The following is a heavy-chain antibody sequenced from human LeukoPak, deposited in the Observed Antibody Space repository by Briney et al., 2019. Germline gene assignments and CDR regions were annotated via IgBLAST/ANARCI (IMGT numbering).Heavy chain of an antibody. CDR2: ISYDGGNK. V-gene: IGHV3-30-3*01. Sequence: GGSLRLSCAASGFTFSSYWMHWVRQAPGKGLEWLTVISYDGGNKYYADSVKGRFTLSRDNSKNTLYLQMNSLRTEDTAVYYCARGSSGWSVDYWGQGTLVTVSS. J-gene: IGHJ4*02. CDR3: ARGSSGWSVDY. D-gene: IGHD6-19*01. CDR1: GFTFSSYW.